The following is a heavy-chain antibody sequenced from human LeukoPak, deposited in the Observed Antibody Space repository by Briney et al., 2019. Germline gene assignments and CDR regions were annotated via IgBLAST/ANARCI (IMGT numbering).Heavy chain of an antibody. Sequence: ASVKVSCKASGYTFTSYDINWVRQATGQGLEWMGWINPNSGGTNYAQKFQGRVTMTRDTSISTAYMELSRLRSDDTAVYYCAPVAAAVYFDYWGQGTLVTVSS. CDR3: APVAAAVYFDY. CDR2: INPNSGGT. V-gene: IGHV1-2*02. CDR1: GYTFTSYD. J-gene: IGHJ4*02. D-gene: IGHD6-13*01.